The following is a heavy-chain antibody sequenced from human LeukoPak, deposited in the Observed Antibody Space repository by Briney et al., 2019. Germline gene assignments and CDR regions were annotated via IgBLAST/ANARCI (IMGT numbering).Heavy chain of an antibody. J-gene: IGHJ5*02. CDR1: VYILPELS. V-gene: IGHV1-24*01. CDR2: YDPEDGET. D-gene: IGHD2/OR15-2a*01. CDR3: ARNIGYNLFDP. Sequence: ASVKVSLKVSVYILPELSMHWVGQAPGKGRAWMGGYDPEDGETIYAQKFQGRVTMTEDTSTDTAYMELSSLRSEDTAVYYCARNIGYNLFDPWGQGTLVTVS.